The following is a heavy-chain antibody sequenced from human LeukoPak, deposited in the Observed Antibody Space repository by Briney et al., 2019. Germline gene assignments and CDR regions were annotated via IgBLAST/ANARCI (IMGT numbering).Heavy chain of an antibody. CDR3: ARRGDSDFRID. D-gene: IGHD2-21*02. V-gene: IGHV5-51*01. J-gene: IGHJ4*02. Sequence: ESLKISCKGPRHSFHSQWIGWVRQMPGKGLEWMGIIYPDDSDTRYSPSFQGQVTISADKSISTAYLQWNSLEASDSAIYYCARRGDSDFRIDWGQGTLVTVSS. CDR1: RHSFHSQW. CDR2: IYPDDSDT.